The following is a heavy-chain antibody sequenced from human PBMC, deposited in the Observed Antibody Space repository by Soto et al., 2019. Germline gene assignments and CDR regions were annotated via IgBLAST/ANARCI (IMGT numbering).Heavy chain of an antibody. CDR3: ARDLGIAAAGILHYYYYGMDV. V-gene: IGHV1-46*01. Sequence: GASVKVSCKASGYTFTSYYMHWGRQAPGQGVEWMGIINPSGGSTSYAQKFQGRVTMTRDTSTSTVYMELSSLRSEDTAVYYCARDLGIAAAGILHYYYYGMDVWGQGTTVTVSS. CDR1: GYTFTSYY. D-gene: IGHD6-13*01. J-gene: IGHJ6*02. CDR2: INPSGGST.